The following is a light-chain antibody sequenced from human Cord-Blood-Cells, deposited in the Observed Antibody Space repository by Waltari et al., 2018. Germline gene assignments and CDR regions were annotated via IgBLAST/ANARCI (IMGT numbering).Light chain of an antibody. CDR2: KAS. V-gene: IGKV1-5*03. Sequence: DIQMTQSPSTLSASVGDRVTITCRASQSISSWFAWYQQKPGKAPKLLIYKASILESGVPSRFIGSGSGTEFTLTISSLQPDDFATYYCQQYNSYSPYTFGQGTKLEIK. CDR3: QQYNSYSPYT. J-gene: IGKJ2*01. CDR1: QSISSW.